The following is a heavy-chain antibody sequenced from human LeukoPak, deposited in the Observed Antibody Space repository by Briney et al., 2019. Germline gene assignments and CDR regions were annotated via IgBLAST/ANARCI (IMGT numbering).Heavy chain of an antibody. CDR2: VSWNSGSI. CDR3: AKTIRGVIFEY. D-gene: IGHD3-10*01. J-gene: IGHJ4*02. CDR1: GFTFDDYA. V-gene: IGHV3-9*01. Sequence: PGGSLRLSCVASGFTFDDYAMHWVRQAPGKGLEWVSSVSWNSGSIGYADSVKGRFTISRDNTKNSLYLQMNSLRAEDTALYYRAKTIRGVIFEYWGQGTLVTVSS.